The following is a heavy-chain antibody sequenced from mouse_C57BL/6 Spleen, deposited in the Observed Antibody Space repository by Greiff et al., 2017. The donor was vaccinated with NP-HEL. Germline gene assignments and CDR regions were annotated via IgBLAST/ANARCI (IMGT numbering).Heavy chain of an antibody. CDR3: TYYYGSSSWFAY. CDR2: IDPETGGT. CDR1: GYTFTDYE. V-gene: IGHV1-15*01. Sequence: VHLVESGAELVRPGASVTLSCKASGYTFTDYEMHWVKQTPVHGLEWIGAIDPETGGTAYNQKFKGKAILTADKSSSTAYMELRSLTSEDSAVYYCTYYYGSSSWFAYWGQGTLVTVSA. D-gene: IGHD1-1*01. J-gene: IGHJ3*01.